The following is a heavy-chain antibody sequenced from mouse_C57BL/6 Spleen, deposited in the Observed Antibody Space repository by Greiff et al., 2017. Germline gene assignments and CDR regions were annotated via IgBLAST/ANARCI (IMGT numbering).Heavy chain of an antibody. J-gene: IGHJ4*01. D-gene: IGHD1-1*02. CDR2: IYPGSGNT. CDR1: GYSFTSYY. V-gene: IGHV1-66*01. Sequence: QVQLQQSGPELVKPGASVKISCKASGYSFTSYYIHWVKQRPGQGLEWIGWIYPGSGNTKYNEKFKGKATLTAVTSSSTAYMQLSSLTSEDSAVYYWSRYLYGLYAMDYWGQGTSGTVSS. CDR3: SRYLYGLYAMDY.